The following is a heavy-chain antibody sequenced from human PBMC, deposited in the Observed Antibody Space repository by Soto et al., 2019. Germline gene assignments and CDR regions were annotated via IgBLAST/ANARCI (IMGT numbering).Heavy chain of an antibody. J-gene: IGHJ4*02. V-gene: IGHV3-23*01. D-gene: IGHD5-12*01. CDR1: GLSFRTNA. Sequence: EVQLLESGGGLVRLGGSLPISWVASGLSFRTNAMSWVRQAPGRGLEGVAGFSGGGYTVYYPDPVRGRFTISRDNSKNTVYLQTDNLSVDATAVYYCAKAQGVATIKSNFDYWGQGTLVTVAS. CDR3: AKAQGVATIKSNFDY. CDR2: FSGGGYTV.